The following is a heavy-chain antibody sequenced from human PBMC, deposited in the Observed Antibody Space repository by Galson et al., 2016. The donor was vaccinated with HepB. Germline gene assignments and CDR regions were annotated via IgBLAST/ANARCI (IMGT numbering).Heavy chain of an antibody. CDR1: RYTFSTYA. V-gene: IGHV1-3*01. CDR3: AGADLGYGSDYFDT. Sequence: SVKVSCKASRYTFSTYALHWVRQAPGQRLEWMGWINVGNGNTKSSQRFQDRATITRDTSATTAYMELNNLTSEDTAVYYCAGADLGYGSDYFDTWGQGTLVTVSS. CDR2: INVGNGNT. D-gene: IGHD4-17*01. J-gene: IGHJ5*02.